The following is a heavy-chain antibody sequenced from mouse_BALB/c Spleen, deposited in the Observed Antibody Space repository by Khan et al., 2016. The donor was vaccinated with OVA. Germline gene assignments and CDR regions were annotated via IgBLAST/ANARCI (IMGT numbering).Heavy chain of an antibody. J-gene: IGHJ2*01. V-gene: IGHV1-9*01. CDR1: GYTFSNYW. D-gene: IGHD1-1*01. Sequence: QIQLVQSGAELMKPGASVKISCNATGYTFSNYWIEWVKQWPGHGLEWIGEILPGSGSTNYNERFTGKATFTSDTSSNTAYMQLSSLTSEDSAVYFCARVKHGSRDSIEDWGQGTILTVSS. CDR2: ILPGSGST. CDR3: ARVKHGSRDSIED.